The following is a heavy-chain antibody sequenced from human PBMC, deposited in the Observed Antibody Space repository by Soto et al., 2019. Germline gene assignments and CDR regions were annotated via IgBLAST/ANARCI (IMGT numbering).Heavy chain of an antibody. Sequence: GGSLRLSCAASGFTFSSYGMHWVHQAPGKGLEWVAVIWYDGSNKYYADSVKGRFTISRDNSKNTLYLQMNSLRAEDTAVYYCARDTGSGYYWGIDYWGQGTLVTVSS. CDR1: GFTFSSYG. CDR2: IWYDGSNK. D-gene: IGHD3-22*01. J-gene: IGHJ4*02. CDR3: ARDTGSGYYWGIDY. V-gene: IGHV3-33*01.